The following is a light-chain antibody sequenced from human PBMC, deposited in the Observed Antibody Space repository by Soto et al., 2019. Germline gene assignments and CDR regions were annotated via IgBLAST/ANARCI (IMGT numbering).Light chain of an antibody. J-gene: IGKJ4*01. V-gene: IGKV3-15*01. CDR1: QTVTNK. CDR2: DAS. CDR3: QQYNSWPVT. Sequence: EIVMTQSPATLSVSPGERVVLSCRATQTVTNKLAWYQQKPGQAPRLLIYDASIRATGIPARFSGSGSGTEFTLTISSLQSEEFVLYYCQQYNSWPVTFGGGTKVEIK.